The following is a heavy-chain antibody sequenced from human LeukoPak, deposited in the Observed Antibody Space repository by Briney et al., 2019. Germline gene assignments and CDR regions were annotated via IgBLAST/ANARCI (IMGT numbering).Heavy chain of an antibody. D-gene: IGHD3-16*01. V-gene: IGHV3-21*01. Sequence: GGSLRLSCSASGFTFSDYDMNWVRQAPGKGLEWVSSISYLSSHVYYGDSVKGRFSISRDNAKNSLYLQMNSLAAEDTAIYYCGRAFPPLRTSSAGDLWGQGILVTVSS. CDR3: GRAFPPLRTSSAGDL. CDR1: GFTFSDYD. CDR2: ISYLSSHV. J-gene: IGHJ4*02.